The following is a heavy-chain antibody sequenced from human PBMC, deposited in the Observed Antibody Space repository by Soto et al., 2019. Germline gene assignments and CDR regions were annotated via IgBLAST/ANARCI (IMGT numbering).Heavy chain of an antibody. V-gene: IGHV5-51*01. J-gene: IGHJ5*02. CDR2: IYPGDSDT. CDR3: ARIRLGELSFDWLDH. CDR1: GYSFTSYW. Sequence: LGDSLKISCKGSGYSFTSYWIGWVRQMPGKGLEWMGIIYPGDSDTRYSPSFQGQVTISADKSISTAYLQWSSLKASDTAMYYCARIRLGELSFDWLDHWGQGTLVTVYS. D-gene: IGHD3-16*02.